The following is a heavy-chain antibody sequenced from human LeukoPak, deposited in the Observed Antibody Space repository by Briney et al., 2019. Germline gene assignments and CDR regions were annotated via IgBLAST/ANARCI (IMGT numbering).Heavy chain of an antibody. D-gene: IGHD6-13*01. V-gene: IGHV7-4-1*02. Sequence: GASVKVSCKASGYTFTSYGISWVRQAPGQGLEWTGWINTNTGNPTYAQGFTGRFVFSLDTSVSTAYLQISSLKAEDTAVYYCARAYSSSWYYLLYYFDYWGQGTLVTVSS. CDR1: GYTFTSYG. J-gene: IGHJ4*02. CDR3: ARAYSSSWYYLLYYFDY. CDR2: INTNTGNP.